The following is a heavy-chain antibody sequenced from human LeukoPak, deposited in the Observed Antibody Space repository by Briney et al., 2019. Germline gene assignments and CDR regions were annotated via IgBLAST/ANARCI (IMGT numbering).Heavy chain of an antibody. Sequence: ASVKVSCKASGYTFTGYYMHWVRQAPGQGLEWMGWINPNSGGTNYAQKFQGRVTMTRDTSISAVYMELSRLRSDDTAVYYCARDGTGDYNLVQYWGQGTLVTVSS. CDR1: GYTFTGYY. D-gene: IGHD5-24*01. V-gene: IGHV1-2*02. CDR3: ARDGTGDYNLVQY. CDR2: INPNSGGT. J-gene: IGHJ4*02.